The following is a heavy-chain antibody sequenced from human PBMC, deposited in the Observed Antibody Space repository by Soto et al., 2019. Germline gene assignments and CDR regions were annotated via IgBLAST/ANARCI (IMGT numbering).Heavy chain of an antibody. CDR2: IGTRGNTK. J-gene: IGHJ4*02. Sequence: PGGFLRLSCATSGFTFSDYYMSWIRQAPGKGLEWVSYIGTRGNTKYYADSVRGRFTISRDNAKNSLYLQMNSLRADDTAVYYCARDGTEYYGEYYDYWGQGIPVTVSS. CDR3: ARDGTEYYGEYYDY. V-gene: IGHV3-11*01. D-gene: IGHD4-17*01. CDR1: GFTFSDYY.